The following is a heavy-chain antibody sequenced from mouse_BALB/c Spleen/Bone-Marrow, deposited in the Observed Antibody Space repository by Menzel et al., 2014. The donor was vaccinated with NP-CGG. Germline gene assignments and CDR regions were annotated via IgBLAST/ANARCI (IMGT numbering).Heavy chain of an antibody. V-gene: IGHV1-67*01. CDR1: GYTFTDYD. Sequence: VQLQESGPELVRPGVSVKISCKGSGYTFTDYDMHWVKQSHAKSLEWIGVISTYSGNTNYNQKFKGKATMTVDKSSSTAYMELARLTSEDSAIYYCARSYYGNYYAMDYWGQGTSVTVSS. CDR3: ARSYYGNYYAMDY. D-gene: IGHD2-10*01. J-gene: IGHJ4*01. CDR2: ISTYSGNT.